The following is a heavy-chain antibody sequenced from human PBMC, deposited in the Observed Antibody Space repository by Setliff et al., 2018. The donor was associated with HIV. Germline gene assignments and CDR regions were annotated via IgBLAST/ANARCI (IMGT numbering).Heavy chain of an antibody. J-gene: IGHJ4*02. CDR2: ITESGGT. CDR3: ASAFTTNYFYFNY. V-gene: IGHV3-23*01. CDR1: GFTFTTDA. D-gene: IGHD3-3*02. Sequence: GGSLRLSCAASGFTFTTDAMNWVRQAPGKGLEWVSSITESGGTYYADSVKGRFTISRDTSKNTVYLQMNSLTSEDTAIYYCASAFTTNYFYFNYWGQGTLVT.